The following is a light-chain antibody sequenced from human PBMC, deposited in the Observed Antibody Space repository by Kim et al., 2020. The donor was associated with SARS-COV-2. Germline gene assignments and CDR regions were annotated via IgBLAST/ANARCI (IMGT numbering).Light chain of an antibody. CDR1: ENISSY. CDR2: AAS. CDR3: QQSYSTPLT. V-gene: IGKV1-39*01. J-gene: IGKJ4*01. Sequence: SACGGDRVTRSCRARENISSYLNWYQQKPGKAPKLLIYAASSLQSGVPSRFSGSGSGTDFTLTISSLQPEDFATYYCQQSYSTPLTFGGGTKVEI.